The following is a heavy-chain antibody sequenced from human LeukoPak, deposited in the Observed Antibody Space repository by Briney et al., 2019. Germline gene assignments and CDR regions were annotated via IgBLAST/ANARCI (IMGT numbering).Heavy chain of an antibody. J-gene: IGHJ6*02. CDR3: ARRDIVVVPAALPSYGMDV. Sequence: GGSLRLSCAASGFTFSYHWMTWVRQAPGKGLEWVANIKNDGTVKNYVDSVKGRFTISRDNAKNSLYLQMNSLRAEDTAVYYCARRDIVVVPAALPSYGMDVWGQGTTVTVSS. CDR2: IKNDGTVK. CDR1: GFTFSYHW. D-gene: IGHD2-2*01. V-gene: IGHV3-7*01.